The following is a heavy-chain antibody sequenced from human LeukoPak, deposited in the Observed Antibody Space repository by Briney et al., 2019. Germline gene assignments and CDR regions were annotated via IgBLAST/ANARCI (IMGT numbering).Heavy chain of an antibody. D-gene: IGHD2-2*01. CDR3: ARYCTSTTCILRGFDY. J-gene: IGHJ4*02. V-gene: IGHV4-38-2*01. CDR1: GYSFTSGHY. CDR2: IYHTGSA. Sequence: SETLSLTCSVSGYSFTSGHYWGWIRQPPGKGLEWIANIYHTGSAHYNPSLKSRVTISVDTSKNQFSLKLSSVTAADTAVYYCARYCTSTTCILRGFDYWGQGALVTVSS.